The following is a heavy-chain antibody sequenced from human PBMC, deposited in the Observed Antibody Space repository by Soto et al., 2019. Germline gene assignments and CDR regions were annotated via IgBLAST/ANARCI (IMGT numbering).Heavy chain of an antibody. J-gene: IGHJ4*02. D-gene: IGHD6-19*01. CDR3: ARHHRGGWKNFDY. CDR1: GGSISSYY. V-gene: IGHV4-59*08. Sequence: SETLSLTCTVSGGSISSYYWSWIRQPPGKGLECIGYIYYSGSSNYNPSLKSRVTISVDTSKNQFSLKLSSVTAADTAVYYCARHHRGGWKNFDYWGQGTLVTVSS. CDR2: IYYSGSS.